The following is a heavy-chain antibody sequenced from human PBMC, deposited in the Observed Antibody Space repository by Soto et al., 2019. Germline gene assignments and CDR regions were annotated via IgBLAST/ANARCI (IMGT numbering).Heavy chain of an antibody. D-gene: IGHD4-17*01. V-gene: IGHV1-18*01. CDR1: GYTFTSYG. J-gene: IGHJ3*02. CDR2: ISAYNGNT. CDR3: ARFDDDYGDPTAAFDI. Sequence: GASVKVSCKASGYTFTSYGISWVRQAPGQGLEWMGWISAYNGNTNYAQKLQGRVTMTTDTSTSTAYMELRSLRSDDTAVYYCARFDDDYGDPTAAFDIWGQGTMVTVSS.